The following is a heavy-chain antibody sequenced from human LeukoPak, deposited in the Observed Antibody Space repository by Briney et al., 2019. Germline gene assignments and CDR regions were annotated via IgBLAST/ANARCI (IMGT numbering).Heavy chain of an antibody. J-gene: IGHJ4*02. CDR2: ISSSGSTI. CDR3: AKDTRKDILTGYYIGIDY. Sequence: NPGRSLRLSCAASGFTFSDYYMSWIRQAPGKGLEWVSYISSSGSTIYYADSVKGRFTISRDNSKNTLYPQMNSLRAEDTAVYYCAKDTRKDILTGYYIGIDYWGQGTLVTVSS. V-gene: IGHV3-11*01. CDR1: GFTFSDYY. D-gene: IGHD3-9*01.